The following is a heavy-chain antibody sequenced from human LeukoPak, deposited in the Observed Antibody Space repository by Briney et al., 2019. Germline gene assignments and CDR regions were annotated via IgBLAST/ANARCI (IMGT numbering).Heavy chain of an antibody. Sequence: TSETLSLTCAVYGGSFSGYYWSWIRQPPGKGLEWIGEINHSGSTNYNPSLKSRVTISVDTSKNQFSLKLSSVTAADTAVYYCASSAGAVARTRYYYGMDVWGQGTTVTVSS. CDR1: GGSFSGYY. CDR3: ASSAGAVARTRYYYGMDV. D-gene: IGHD6-19*01. CDR2: INHSGST. V-gene: IGHV4-34*01. J-gene: IGHJ6*02.